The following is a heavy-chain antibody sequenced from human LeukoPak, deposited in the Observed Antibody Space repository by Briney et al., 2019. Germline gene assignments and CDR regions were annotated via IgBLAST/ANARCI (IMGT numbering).Heavy chain of an antibody. Sequence: GASVKVSCKASGYTFTSYGISWVRQAPGQGLEWKGWISAYNGNTNYAQKLQGRVTMTTDTSTSTAYMELRSLRSDDTAVYYCARVAKFRFLEWLFADDYWGQGTLVTVSS. D-gene: IGHD3-3*01. CDR3: ARVAKFRFLEWLFADDY. CDR1: GYTFTSYG. CDR2: ISAYNGNT. J-gene: IGHJ4*02. V-gene: IGHV1-18*01.